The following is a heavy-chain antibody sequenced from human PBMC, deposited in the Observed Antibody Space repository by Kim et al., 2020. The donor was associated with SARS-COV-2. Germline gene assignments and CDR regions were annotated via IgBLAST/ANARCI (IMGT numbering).Heavy chain of an antibody. CDR1: GFTFSTYS. V-gene: IGHV3-30*04. J-gene: IGHJ4*02. D-gene: IGHD5-12*01. CDR3: ARAGPDGYNNDLDY. CDR2: ISYDGNDE. Sequence: GGSLRLSCAASGFTFSTYSMHWVRQAPGKGLEWVAVISYDGNDEHYAGSVKGRFTISRDNSKNTMYLQMNNLRIEDTAVYYCARAGPDGYNNDLDYWGQGTLVTVSS.